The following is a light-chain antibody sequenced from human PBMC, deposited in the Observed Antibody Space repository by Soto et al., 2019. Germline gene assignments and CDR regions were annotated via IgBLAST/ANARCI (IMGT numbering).Light chain of an antibody. CDR3: QQYGSSRRT. V-gene: IGKV3-20*01. CDR2: GAS. CDR1: QSVSGSY. J-gene: IGKJ1*01. Sequence: EIVLTQSPGILSLSPGERATLSCMASQSVSGSYLAWYQQKPGQAPRLLIYGASSRATGIPDRFSGTGSGTDFTLTISRLEPEDFAVYYCQQYGSSRRTFGQGTKVDI.